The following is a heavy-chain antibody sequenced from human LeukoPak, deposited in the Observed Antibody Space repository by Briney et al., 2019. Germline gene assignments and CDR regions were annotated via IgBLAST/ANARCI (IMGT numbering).Heavy chain of an antibody. CDR3: AKGNYYYMDV. Sequence: GGSLRLSCAASGFTFDEYTMHWVRQGPGKGLEWVSLISWDGGSTYYIDSVEGRFTISRDNSKNSLYLQMNSLRTEDTALYYCAKGNYYYMDVWGKGTTVTVSS. V-gene: IGHV3-43*01. CDR1: GFTFDEYT. J-gene: IGHJ6*03. CDR2: ISWDGGST.